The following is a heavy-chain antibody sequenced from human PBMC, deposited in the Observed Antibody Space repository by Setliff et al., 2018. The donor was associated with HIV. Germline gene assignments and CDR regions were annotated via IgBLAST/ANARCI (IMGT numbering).Heavy chain of an antibody. V-gene: IGHV4-61*09. CDR1: GGSISSRGSYY. CDR3: ARAFSGNYYGGVDY. J-gene: IGHJ4*02. D-gene: IGHD1-26*01. CDR2: IYTSGST. Sequence: KTSETLSLTCTVSGGSISSRGSYYWSWIRQPAGQGLEWIGHIYTSGSTNYNPSLKRRVTISVDTSKNQFSLTLTSVTAAGTAVYYCARAFSGNYYGGVDYWGQGTLVTVSS.